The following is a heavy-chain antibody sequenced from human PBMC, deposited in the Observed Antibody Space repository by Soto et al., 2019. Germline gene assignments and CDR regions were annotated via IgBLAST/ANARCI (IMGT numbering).Heavy chain of an antibody. Sequence: EVQLLESGGGLVQPGGSLRLSCAASGFTFRNYAMSWARQAPGKGLEWASAISGSGGTTHYADSVKGRFTISRDNSKNTLYLQMNSLRVEDTAVYYCAKDRSSTSCYAFDYWGQGSLVTVSS. CDR2: ISGSGGTT. CDR3: AKDRSSTSCYAFDY. CDR1: GFTFRNYA. V-gene: IGHV3-23*01. D-gene: IGHD2-2*01. J-gene: IGHJ4*02.